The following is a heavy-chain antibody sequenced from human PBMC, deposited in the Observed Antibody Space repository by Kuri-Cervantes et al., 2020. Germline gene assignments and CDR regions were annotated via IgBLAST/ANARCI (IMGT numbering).Heavy chain of an antibody. Sequence: GGSLRLSCAASGFTFSSYGMHWVRQAPGKGLEWVAFIRYDGSNKYYADSVKGRFTISRDNAKNSLYLQMNSLRAEDTAVYYCARDSGNYLQRSREGDFDYWGQGTLVTVSS. V-gene: IGHV3-30*02. D-gene: IGHD1-26*01. CDR3: ARDSGNYLQRSREGDFDY. J-gene: IGHJ4*02. CDR2: IRYDGSNK. CDR1: GFTFSSYG.